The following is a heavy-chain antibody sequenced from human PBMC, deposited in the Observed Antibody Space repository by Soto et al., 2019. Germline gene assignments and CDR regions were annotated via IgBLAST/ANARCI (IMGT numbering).Heavy chain of an antibody. V-gene: IGHV4-31*11. CDR3: AREDAARIERWFDA. D-gene: IGHD6-6*01. CDR1: GGSIISASYS. Sequence: SETLSLTSAVCGGSIISASYSWNWIRQSTGRGLEWIGHIYSSGSTYYNPSLKSRVSISVDTSNNQFSLKLTSVTAADTAVYFCAREDAARIERWFDAWGQGILVTVSS. J-gene: IGHJ5*02. CDR2: IYSSGST.